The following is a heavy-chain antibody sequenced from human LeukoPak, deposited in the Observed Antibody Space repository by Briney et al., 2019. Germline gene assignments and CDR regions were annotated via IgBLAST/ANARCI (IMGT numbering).Heavy chain of an antibody. CDR1: GGSISSSSYY. CDR3: AREGGEGDY. V-gene: IGHV4-39*07. Sequence: PSETLSLTCTVSGGSISSSSYYWGWIRQPPGKGLEWIGSIYYSGSTYYNPSLKSRVTISVDTSKNQFSLKLSSVTAADTAVYYCAREGGEGDYWGQGTLVTVSS. CDR2: IYYSGST. J-gene: IGHJ4*02. D-gene: IGHD4-17*01.